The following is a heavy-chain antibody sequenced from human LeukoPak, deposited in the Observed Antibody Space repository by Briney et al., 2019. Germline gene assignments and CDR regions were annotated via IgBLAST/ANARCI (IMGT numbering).Heavy chain of an antibody. CDR3: ARGTIAASGKGWFDP. CDR1: GFTFSSYV. V-gene: IGHV3-30-3*01. J-gene: IGHJ5*02. D-gene: IGHD6-13*01. Sequence: PGGSLRLSCAASGFTFSSYVMHWVRQAPGKGLEWVAVISYDGSNKYYADSVKGRFNISRDNAKNTLFLQMNSLRAEDTAVYFCARGTIAASGKGWFDPWGQGTLVTVSS. CDR2: ISYDGSNK.